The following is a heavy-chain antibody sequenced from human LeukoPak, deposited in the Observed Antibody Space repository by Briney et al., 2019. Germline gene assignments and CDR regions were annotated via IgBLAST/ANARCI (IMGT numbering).Heavy chain of an antibody. D-gene: IGHD4-17*01. CDR1: GLTFSSYE. J-gene: IGHJ4*02. Sequence: GGSLRLSCAASGLTFSSYEMKGVRQAPGKGLEWVSYISSSGSSIFYADSVKGRFTISRDNAENSLYLQMNRLRAEDTAVYYCARGAKSGDYFDYWGQGTLVTVSS. V-gene: IGHV3-48*03. CDR2: ISSSGSSI. CDR3: ARGAKSGDYFDY.